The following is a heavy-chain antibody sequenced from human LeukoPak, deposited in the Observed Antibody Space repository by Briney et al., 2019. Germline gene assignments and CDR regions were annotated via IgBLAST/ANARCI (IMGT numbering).Heavy chain of an antibody. D-gene: IGHD6-13*01. Sequence: SETLSLTCTVSGGPFSYYYWSWLRQPAGKGLEWIGRIYSSGSTKYNPSLESRVTMSVHTSKNQFSLNLRSVTAADTAVYYCARVGQQHKNYYCYYIDVWGKGTTVTVSS. CDR3: ARVGQQHKNYYCYYIDV. V-gene: IGHV4-4*07. CDR2: IYSSGST. CDR1: GGPFSYYY. J-gene: IGHJ6*03.